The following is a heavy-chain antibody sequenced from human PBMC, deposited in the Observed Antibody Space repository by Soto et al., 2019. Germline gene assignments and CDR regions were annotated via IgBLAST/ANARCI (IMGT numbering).Heavy chain of an antibody. Sequence: SETLSLTCTVSGGSISSSSYYWGWIRQPPGKGLEWIGSIYYSGSTYYNPSLKSRVTISVDTSKNQFSLKLSSVTAADTAVYYCARRPITMVRGVTNFDYWGQGTLVTVSS. CDR3: ARRPITMVRGVTNFDY. D-gene: IGHD3-10*01. J-gene: IGHJ4*02. V-gene: IGHV4-39*01. CDR2: IYYSGST. CDR1: GGSISSSSYY.